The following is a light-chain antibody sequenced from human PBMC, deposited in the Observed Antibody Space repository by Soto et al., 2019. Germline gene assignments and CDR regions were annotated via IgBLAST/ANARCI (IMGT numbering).Light chain of an antibody. CDR2: KGT. CDR1: SDDVGAYNS. J-gene: IGLJ1*01. CDR3: CSSAPESTYV. V-gene: IGLV2-23*01. Sequence: QSVLSQPASVSLSPGQSITISCTGTSDDVGAYNSVSWYQQLPHKAPQVILYKGTQRPSGVSSRFSGSTSGNAASLTISGLQADDEADYFCCSSAPESTYVFGTGTKVTV.